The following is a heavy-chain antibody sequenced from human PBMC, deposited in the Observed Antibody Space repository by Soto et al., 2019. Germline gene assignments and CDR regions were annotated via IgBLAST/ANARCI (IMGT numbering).Heavy chain of an antibody. Sequence: GTLSLPYAVDGRFFSGYSGSRIRQPAGRGLDWVGEINHSGSTNYNPSLKSRVTISVDTSKNQFSLKLSSVTAADTAVYYCAGVDIVVVVAAMVWLPWFDPWGQGTLVTVSS. CDR2: INHSGST. CDR1: GRFFSGYS. CDR3: AGVDIVVVVAAMVWLPWFDP. D-gene: IGHD2-15*01. V-gene: IGHV4-34*01. J-gene: IGHJ5*02.